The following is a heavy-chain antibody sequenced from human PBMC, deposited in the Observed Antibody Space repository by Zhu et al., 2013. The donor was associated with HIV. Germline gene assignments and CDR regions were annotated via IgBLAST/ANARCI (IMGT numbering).Heavy chain of an antibody. CDR2: INPSGGST. CDR1: GYTFTSYY. CDR3: ARAYHNQGGMDV. V-gene: IGHV1-46*01. J-gene: IGHJ6*02. D-gene: IGHD1-1*01. Sequence: QVQLVQSGAEVKKPGASVKVSCKASGYTFTSYYMHWVRQAPGQGLEWMGIINPSGGSTSYAQKFQGRVTMTRDTSTSTVYMELSSLRSEDTAVYYCARAYHNQGGMDVWGQGDHGHRLL.